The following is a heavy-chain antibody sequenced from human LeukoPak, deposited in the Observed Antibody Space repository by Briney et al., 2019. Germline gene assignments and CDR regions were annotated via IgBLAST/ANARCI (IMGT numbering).Heavy chain of an antibody. CDR1: GFTFSRYA. J-gene: IGHJ4*02. V-gene: IGHV3-33*01. Sequence: GGSLRLSCAASGFTFSRYAMHWVRQAPGKGLEGVAIIWYDGSNKNYVDSAKGRFTISRDNGKNTLYLQMNSLRAEDTAVYYCARVDTAMGSLDYWGQGILVTVSS. CDR3: ARVDTAMGSLDY. CDR2: IWYDGSNK. D-gene: IGHD5-18*01.